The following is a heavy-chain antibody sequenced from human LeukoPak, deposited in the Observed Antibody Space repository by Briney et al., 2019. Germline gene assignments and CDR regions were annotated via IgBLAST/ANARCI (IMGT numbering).Heavy chain of an antibody. J-gene: IGHJ3*02. D-gene: IGHD1-26*01. Sequence: GGSLRLSCAASGFTFSSYGMRWVRQAPGKGLEWVSAISGSGGTTYYADSVKGRFTISRDNSKKTMYLQMKSLRAEDTAVYHCARVIGWDEPFDIWGQGTMVTVSS. CDR1: GFTFSSYG. CDR2: ISGSGGTT. CDR3: ARVIGWDEPFDI. V-gene: IGHV3-23*01.